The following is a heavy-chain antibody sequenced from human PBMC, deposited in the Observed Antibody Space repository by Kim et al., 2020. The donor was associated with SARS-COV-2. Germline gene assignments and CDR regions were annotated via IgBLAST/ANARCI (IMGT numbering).Heavy chain of an antibody. Sequence: LQGRVTMTRDTSISTAYMELSRLRSDDTAVYYCARVPMRPTYGSGSSFDYWGQGTLVTVSS. CDR3: ARVPMRPTYGSGSSFDY. D-gene: IGHD3-10*01. J-gene: IGHJ4*02. V-gene: IGHV1-2*02.